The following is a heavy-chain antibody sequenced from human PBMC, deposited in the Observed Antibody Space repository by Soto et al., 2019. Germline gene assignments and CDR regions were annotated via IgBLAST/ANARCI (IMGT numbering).Heavy chain of an antibody. CDR2: IGSSGSTI. D-gene: IGHD6-6*01. CDR1: GFTFSSFE. Sequence: EVQLVESGGALVQPGGSLRLSCAASGFTFSSFEMNWVRQAPGKGLEWVSKIGSSGSTIWYADSVKGRFTISRDNAKNSLYLQMNSLRGEDTAVYYCARATYSSSYYFDSWGQGTLVTVSS. J-gene: IGHJ4*02. CDR3: ARATYSSSYYFDS. V-gene: IGHV3-48*03.